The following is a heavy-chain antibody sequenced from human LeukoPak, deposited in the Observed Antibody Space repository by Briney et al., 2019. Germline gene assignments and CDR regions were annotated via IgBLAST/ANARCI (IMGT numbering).Heavy chain of an antibody. D-gene: IGHD1-26*01. Sequence: SETLSLTCTVSGGSISSYYWSWIRQTPGKGLEWIGYIYYSGSTNFNPSLKSRVTISVDTSKNQFSLKMSSVTAADTAVYYCAKGWAIVGATFDYWGQGTLVTVSS. CDR3: AKGWAIVGATFDY. CDR1: GGSISSYY. V-gene: IGHV4-59*01. CDR2: IYYSGST. J-gene: IGHJ4*02.